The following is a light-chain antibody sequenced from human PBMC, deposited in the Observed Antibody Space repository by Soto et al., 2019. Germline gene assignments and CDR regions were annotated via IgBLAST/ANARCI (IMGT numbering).Light chain of an antibody. V-gene: IGKV3-15*01. CDR2: SAS. Sequence: EIVLTQSPATLSLSPGERATHSCRASPSVSGSNLAWYQQKPGQAPRLVIYSASTRATGIPVRFSGSGSGTEFTLTISSLQSEDFAVYYCQQYNSWPLTFGGGTKVDI. J-gene: IGKJ4*01. CDR3: QQYNSWPLT. CDR1: PSVSGSN.